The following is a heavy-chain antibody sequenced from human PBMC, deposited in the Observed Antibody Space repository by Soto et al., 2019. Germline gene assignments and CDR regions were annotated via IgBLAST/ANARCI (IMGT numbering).Heavy chain of an antibody. CDR1: GFTVSSNY. CDR2: IYSGGST. J-gene: IGHJ5*02. D-gene: IGHD3-10*01. V-gene: IGHV3-66*01. Sequence: EVQLVESGGGLVQPGGSLRLSCAASGFTVSSNYMSWVRQAPGKGLEWVSVIYSGGSTYYADSVKGRFTISRDSSKNTLYLQMNSLRAEDTAVYYCARAVRGSEWFDPWGQGTLVTVSS. CDR3: ARAVRGSEWFDP.